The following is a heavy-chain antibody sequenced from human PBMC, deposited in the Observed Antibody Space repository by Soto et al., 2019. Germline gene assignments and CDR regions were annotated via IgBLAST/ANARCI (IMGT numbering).Heavy chain of an antibody. D-gene: IGHD6-19*01. Sequence: SVKVSCKASGGTFSSYTISWVRQAPGQGLEWMGRIIPILGIANYAQKFQGRVTITADKSTSTAYMELSSLRSEDTAVYYCASAKPGRSGWCLPLYWGQGTLVTVSS. CDR3: ASAKPGRSGWCLPLY. CDR1: GGTFSSYT. CDR2: IIPILGIA. V-gene: IGHV1-69*02. J-gene: IGHJ4*02.